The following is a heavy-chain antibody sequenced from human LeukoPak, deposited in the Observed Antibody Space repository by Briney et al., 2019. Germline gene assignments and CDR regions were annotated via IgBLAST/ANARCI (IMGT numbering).Heavy chain of an antibody. CDR2: ISSSGSTI. CDR1: GFTFSSYE. V-gene: IGHV3-48*03. CDR3: ARALSGEQYLQGYYYYYMDV. Sequence: QPGGSLRLSCAASGFTFSSYEMNWVRQAPGKGLEWVSYISSSGSTIYYADSVKGRFTISRDNAKNSLYLQMNSLRAEDTAVYYCARALSGEQYLQGYYYYYMDVWGKGTTVTVSS. J-gene: IGHJ6*03. D-gene: IGHD3-10*01.